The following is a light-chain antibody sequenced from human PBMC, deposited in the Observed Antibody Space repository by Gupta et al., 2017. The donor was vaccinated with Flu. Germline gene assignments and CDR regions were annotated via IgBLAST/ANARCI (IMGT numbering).Light chain of an antibody. CDR3: QQTYSTPRA. CDR2: AAS. J-gene: IGKJ1*01. CDR1: QKITNY. Sequence: DIQVTQSPSSLSASVGDSITITCLTSQKITNYLNWFAQKPGKAPNLLIYAASTLQTGVPSRFSGTGSGTQFNFTISSLHPEDYGTYYCQQTYSTPRAFGRGTKVEVK. V-gene: IGKV1-39*01.